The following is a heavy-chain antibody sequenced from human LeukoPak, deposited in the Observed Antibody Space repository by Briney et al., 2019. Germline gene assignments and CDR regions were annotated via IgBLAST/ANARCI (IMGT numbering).Heavy chain of an antibody. Sequence: GASVTVSCTVSGYTLTELSMHWVRQAPGKGLEWMGGFDPEDGETIYAQKFQGRVTMTEDTSTDTAYMELSSLRSEDTAVYYCATDSRTCYDYVWGSYRYSYFDYWGQGTLVTVSS. CDR3: ATDSRTCYDYVWGSYRYSYFDY. V-gene: IGHV1-24*01. D-gene: IGHD3-16*02. J-gene: IGHJ4*02. CDR2: FDPEDGET. CDR1: GYTLTELS.